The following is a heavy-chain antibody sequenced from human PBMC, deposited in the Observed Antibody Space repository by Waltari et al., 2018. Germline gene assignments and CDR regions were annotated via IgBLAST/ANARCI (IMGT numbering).Heavy chain of an antibody. CDR3: VKDLNLHFDF. CDR2: VLYYGSQK. Sequence: QVQLVEYGGGVVQTGRSLRLSCSASGFRFGEYGMHWVRQAPGKGLEWVGIVLYYGSQKFYAESVKGRFSISRDNSKNMVYLQMNSLTGADSAVYYCVKDLNLHFDFWGQGTPVNVSS. CDR1: GFRFGEYG. D-gene: IGHD3-9*01. J-gene: IGHJ5*01. V-gene: IGHV3-30*18.